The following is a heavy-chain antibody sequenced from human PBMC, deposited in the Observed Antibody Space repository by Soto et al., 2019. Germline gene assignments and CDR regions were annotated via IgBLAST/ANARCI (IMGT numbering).Heavy chain of an antibody. Sequence: PGGSLRLSCAASGFTFSSYSMNWVRQAPGKGLEWVSSISSSSSYIYYADSVKGRFTISRDNAKNSLYLQMNSLRAEDTAVYYCARDEIGPDYDFWSGYYSHYYYYYGMDVWGQGTTVTVSS. CDR2: ISSSSSYI. CDR3: ARDEIGPDYDFWSGYYSHYYYYYGMDV. J-gene: IGHJ6*02. V-gene: IGHV3-21*01. CDR1: GFTFSSYS. D-gene: IGHD3-3*01.